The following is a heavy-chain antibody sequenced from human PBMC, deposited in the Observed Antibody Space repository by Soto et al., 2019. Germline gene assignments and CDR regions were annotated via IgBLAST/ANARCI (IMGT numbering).Heavy chain of an antibody. V-gene: IGHV3-7*01. CDR3: ARPSGYCSGGSCFPFDN. CDR2: INQDGSEK. J-gene: IGHJ4*02. D-gene: IGHD2-15*01. CDR1: GSTFTNYW. Sequence: EVQLVESGGGLVQPGGSLRLSCAASGSTFTNYWMSWVRQAPGKGLEWVANINQDGSEKYFMASVKGRFTISRDNAENSVYLQMNSLRAEDTAVYYCARPSGYCSGGSCFPFDNWGQGTLVTVSS.